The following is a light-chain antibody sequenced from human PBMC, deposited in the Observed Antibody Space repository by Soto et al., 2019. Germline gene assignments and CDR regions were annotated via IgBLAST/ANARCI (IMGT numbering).Light chain of an antibody. CDR3: SSYTSSSTPV. Sequence: QSALTQPASVSGSPGQSITISCTGTSSDVGGYNYVSWYQQHPGKAPKLMIYDVSYRPSGVSNRFSGSKSGNTASLTISGLQAEDEADYYCSSYTSSSTPVFGGGTKVTVL. V-gene: IGLV2-14*01. J-gene: IGLJ2*01. CDR2: DVS. CDR1: SSDVGGYNY.